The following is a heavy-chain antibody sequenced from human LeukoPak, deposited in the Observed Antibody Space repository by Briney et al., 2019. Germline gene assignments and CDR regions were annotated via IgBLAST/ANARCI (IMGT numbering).Heavy chain of an antibody. CDR3: ARTSTFGAFDI. CDR2: ISYDGSNK. Sequence: GGSLRLSCAASGFXFSSYAMHWVRQAPGKGLEWVAVISYDGSNKYYADSVKGRFTISRDNSKNTLYLQMNSLRAEDTAVYYCARTSTFGAFDIWGQGTMVTVSS. D-gene: IGHD3-10*01. CDR1: GFXFSSYA. V-gene: IGHV3-30-3*01. J-gene: IGHJ3*02.